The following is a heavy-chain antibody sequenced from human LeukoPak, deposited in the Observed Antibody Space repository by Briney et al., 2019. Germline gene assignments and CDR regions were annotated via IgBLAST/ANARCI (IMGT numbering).Heavy chain of an antibody. CDR2: INPSGGST. CDR1: GYTFTSYY. CDR3: ARDFALLWLGDKPFDY. Sequence: ASVKVSCKASGYTFTSYYMHWVRQAPGQGLEWMGIINPSGGSTSYAQKFQGRVTMTRDTSTSTAYMELRSLRSDDTAVYFCARDFALLWLGDKPFDYWGQGTLVTVSS. D-gene: IGHD3-10*01. J-gene: IGHJ4*02. V-gene: IGHV1-46*01.